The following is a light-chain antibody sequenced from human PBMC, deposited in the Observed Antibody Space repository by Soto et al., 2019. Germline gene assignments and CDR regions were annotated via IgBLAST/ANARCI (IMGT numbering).Light chain of an antibody. V-gene: IGLV8-61*01. CDR2: NTN. J-gene: IGLJ3*02. CDR1: SGSVSGSYY. Sequence: QTVVTQEPSFSVSPGGTVTLTCGLTSGSVSGSYYPSWYQQTPGQAPRTLIYNTNTRSSGVPDRFSGSILGNKAALTITGAQADDEADYYCALYGSSAILFGGGTKLTVL. CDR3: ALYGSSAIL.